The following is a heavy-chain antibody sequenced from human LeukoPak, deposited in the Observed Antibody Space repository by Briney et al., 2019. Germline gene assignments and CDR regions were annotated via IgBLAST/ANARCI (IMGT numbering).Heavy chain of an antibody. Sequence: SETLSLTCAVYSGSFSGYYWSWIRQPPGKGLEWIGEINHSGSTNYNPSLKSRVTISVDTSKNQFSLKLSSVTAADTAVYYCLGYCSSTSCSEHFQHWGQGTLVTVSS. CDR3: LGYCSSTSCSEHFQH. CDR1: SGSFSGYY. D-gene: IGHD2-2*01. V-gene: IGHV4-34*01. CDR2: INHSGST. J-gene: IGHJ1*01.